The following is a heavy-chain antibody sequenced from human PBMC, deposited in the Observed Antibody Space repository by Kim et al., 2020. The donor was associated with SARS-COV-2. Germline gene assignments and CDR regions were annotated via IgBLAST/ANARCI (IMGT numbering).Heavy chain of an antibody. D-gene: IGHD5-12*01. J-gene: IGHJ6*02. V-gene: IGHV3-15*01. CDR2: TKSKSFGGTI. CDR1: GFTFSNAW. CDR3: VTGGYREGAHYPYGLDV. Sequence: GGSLRLSCAASGFTFSNAWMNWVRQAPGKGLEWVGRTKSKSFGGTIDYAAPVEGRFTISRDSSQNTLHLQMNSLKSEDSAVYYCVTGGYREGAHYPYGLDVWGPGTTVIVSS.